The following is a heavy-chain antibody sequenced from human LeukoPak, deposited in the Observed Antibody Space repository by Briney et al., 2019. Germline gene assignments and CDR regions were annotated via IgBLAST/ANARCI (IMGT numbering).Heavy chain of an antibody. CDR2: IYPGDSDT. V-gene: IGHV5-51*01. Sequence: GESLKISCKGSGYIFTSYWIGWVRQMPGKGLEWVGIIYPGDSDTRYSPSFQGQVTISADKSISTAYLQWSSLKASDTAMYYCARHALGFWSGYYSPRGYYYYGMDVWGQGTTVTVSS. CDR1: GYIFTSYW. CDR3: ARHALGFWSGYYSPRGYYYYGMDV. D-gene: IGHD3-3*01. J-gene: IGHJ6*02.